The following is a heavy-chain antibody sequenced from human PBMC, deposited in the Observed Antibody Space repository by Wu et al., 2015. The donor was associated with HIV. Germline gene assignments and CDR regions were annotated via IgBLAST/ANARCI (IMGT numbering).Heavy chain of an antibody. J-gene: IGHJ4*02. CDR2: FDPEDGET. Sequence: QVQLVQSGAEVKKPGASVKVSCKVSGYTLTELSMHWVRQAPGKGLEWMGGFDPEDGETIYAQKFQGRVTMTEDTSTDTAYMELSSLRSEDTAVYYCATDRSMGYGSGSDNTRGTLGYWGQGTLVTGLL. D-gene: IGHD3-10*01. CDR3: ATDRSMGYGSGSDNTRGTLGY. V-gene: IGHV1-24*01. CDR1: GYTLTELS.